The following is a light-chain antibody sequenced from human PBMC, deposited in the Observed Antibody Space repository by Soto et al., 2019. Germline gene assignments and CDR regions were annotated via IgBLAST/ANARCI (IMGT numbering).Light chain of an antibody. Sequence: QSALTQPASVSGSPGQSITISCTGTSSDVGGYNDFSWYHQHPGKAPKLMIYEVSNRPSGVSNRFSGSKSGNTASLTISGLQAEDEADYYCSSYTSSSTLDVFGTGTKLTVL. CDR1: SSDVGGYND. J-gene: IGLJ1*01. CDR3: SSYTSSSTLDV. CDR2: EVS. V-gene: IGLV2-14*01.